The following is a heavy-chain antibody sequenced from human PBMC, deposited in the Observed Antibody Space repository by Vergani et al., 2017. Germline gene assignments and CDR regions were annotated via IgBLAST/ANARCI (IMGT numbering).Heavy chain of an antibody. J-gene: IGHJ5*02. CDR1: GFTFSSYD. V-gene: IGHV3-13*04. Sequence: EVQLLESGGGLVQPGGSLRLSCAASGFTFSSYDMHWVRQATGKGLEWVSAIGTAGDTYYPGSVKGRFTISRENAKNSLYLQMNSLRAGDTAVYYCARRTGKGWFDPWGQGTLVTVSS. CDR3: ARRTGKGWFDP. CDR2: IGTAGDT.